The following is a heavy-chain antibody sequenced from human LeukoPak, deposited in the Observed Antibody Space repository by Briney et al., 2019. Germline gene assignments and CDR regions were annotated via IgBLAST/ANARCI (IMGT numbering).Heavy chain of an antibody. CDR2: ISASGRGT. D-gene: IGHD3-16*01. V-gene: IGHV3-23*01. CDR3: SMIPHANDFDY. J-gene: IGHJ4*02. CDR1: GFNFSSFV. Sequence: QPGGSLRLSCAGSGFNFSSFVMTWVRQAPGKGLEWVSSISASGRGTYYADPVKGRFTISRDKSKNTLYLQMNSLRAEDTAVYYCSMIPHANDFDYWGQGTLVTVSS.